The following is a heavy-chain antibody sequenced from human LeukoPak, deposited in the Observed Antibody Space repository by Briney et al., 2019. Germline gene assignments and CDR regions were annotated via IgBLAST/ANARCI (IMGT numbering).Heavy chain of an antibody. CDR3: AKDLIVEAEDRSFRGDH. CDR1: GFTFSSYA. Sequence: PGRSLRLSCAASGFTFSSYAMHWVRQAPGKGLEWVAVIWYDGTNKYYADSLKGRFTISRDNSKNTLYLQMNSLRVEDTAVYYCAKDLIVEAEDRSFRGDHWGQGTLVTASS. CDR2: IWYDGTNK. V-gene: IGHV3-33*06. J-gene: IGHJ4*02. D-gene: IGHD3-22*01.